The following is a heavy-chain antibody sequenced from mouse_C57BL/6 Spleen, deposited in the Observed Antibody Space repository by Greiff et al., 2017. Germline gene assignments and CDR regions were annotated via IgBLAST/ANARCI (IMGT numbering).Heavy chain of an antibody. J-gene: IGHJ2*01. Sequence: VQLQQSGPELVKPGASVKISCKASGYAFSSSWMNWVKQRPGKGLEWIGRIYPGDGDTNYNGKFKGKATLTAYKSSSTAYMQLSSLTSEDSAVYFGANLRRGYYFDDWGQGTTLTVSS. CDR1: GYAFSSSW. V-gene: IGHV1-82*01. CDR3: ANLRRGYYFDD. D-gene: IGHD2-12*01. CDR2: IYPGDGDT.